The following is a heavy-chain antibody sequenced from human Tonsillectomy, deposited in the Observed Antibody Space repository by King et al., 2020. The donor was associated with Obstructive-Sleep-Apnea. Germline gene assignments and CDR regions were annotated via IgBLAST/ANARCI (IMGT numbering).Heavy chain of an antibody. J-gene: IGHJ5*02. CDR2: INHSGRR. Sequence: VQLQQWGAGLLKASETLSLTCAVIGWSFSDYYWSWIRQAPGKGLEWIGEINHSGRRNFNPSHKSRVTISLDTSKNHFSLMLNSVTAADTAVYYCARGSGAAAVNWFDPWGQGTLVTVSS. CDR1: GWSFSDYY. D-gene: IGHD6-13*01. V-gene: IGHV4-34*01. CDR3: ARGSGAAAVNWFDP.